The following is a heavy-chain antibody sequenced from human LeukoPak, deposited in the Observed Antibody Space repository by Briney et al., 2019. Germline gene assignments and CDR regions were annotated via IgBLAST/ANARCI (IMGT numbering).Heavy chain of an antibody. CDR3: ARGPTISETGYFDY. V-gene: IGHV4-34*01. Sequence: SETLSLTCAVYGGSFSTYYWSWIRQSPGKGLEWIAEINHRGDTNYNPSVKSRVTISVDTSKNQFSLKVRSLTAAGTAVYYCARGPTISETGYFDYWGQGTQVTVSS. CDR2: INHRGDT. D-gene: IGHD1-1*01. CDR1: GGSFSTYY. J-gene: IGHJ4*03.